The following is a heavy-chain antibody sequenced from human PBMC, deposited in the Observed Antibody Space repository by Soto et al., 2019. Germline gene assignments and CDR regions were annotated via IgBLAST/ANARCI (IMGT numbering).Heavy chain of an antibody. Sequence: PSETLSLTCDVSRYSINNNNWWSWVRQPPGGGLEWIGELHHGGSTNYNPSLESRATFSVDISKNQFFLKLSSVTAAAAAVYYCTKNSAYALDYWGQGTLVTVSS. D-gene: IGHD5-12*01. CDR2: LHHGGST. V-gene: IGHV4-4*02. CDR1: RYSINNNNW. J-gene: IGHJ4*02. CDR3: TKNSAYALDY.